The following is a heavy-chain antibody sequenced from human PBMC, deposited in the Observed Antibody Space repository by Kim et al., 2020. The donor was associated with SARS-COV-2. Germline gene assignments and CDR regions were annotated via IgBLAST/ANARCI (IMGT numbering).Heavy chain of an antibody. D-gene: IGHD3-22*01. J-gene: IGHJ6*02. Sequence: GGSLRLSCAASGFTFSDYYMSWIRQAPGKGLEWVSYISSSGSTIYFADSVKGRFTISRDNAKNSLYLQMNSLRAEDTAVYYCARDPSVGVITDYYYYGMDVWGQGTTVTVSS. V-gene: IGHV3-11*01. CDR1: GFTFSDYY. CDR3: ARDPSVGVITDYYYYGMDV. CDR2: ISSSGSTI.